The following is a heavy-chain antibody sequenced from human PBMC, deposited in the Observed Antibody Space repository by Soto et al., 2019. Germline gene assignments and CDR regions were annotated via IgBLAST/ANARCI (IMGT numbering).Heavy chain of an antibody. CDR3: ARGGCSGGSCYSRLNAFDI. J-gene: IGHJ3*02. Sequence: PGGSLSLSCAASGFTFSSYAMHWVRQAPGKGLDYVSAISSNGGSTYYANSVKGRFTISRDNSKNTLYLQMGSLRAEDMAVYYCARGGCSGGSCYSRLNAFDIWGQGTMVTVSS. CDR2: ISSNGGST. D-gene: IGHD2-15*01. V-gene: IGHV3-64*01. CDR1: GFTFSSYA.